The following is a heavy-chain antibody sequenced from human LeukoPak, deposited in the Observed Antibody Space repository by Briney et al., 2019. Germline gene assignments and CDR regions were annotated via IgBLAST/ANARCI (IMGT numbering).Heavy chain of an antibody. Sequence: GGSLRLSCAASGFTFSSYSMNWVRQAPGKGLEWVSSISSSSSYIYYAGSVKGRFTISRDNSKNTVHLQMDSLRAEDSAVYYCTKNAGYSYGLYYFDYWGQGTLVTVSS. V-gene: IGHV3-21*04. CDR3: TKNAGYSYGLYYFDY. CDR1: GFTFSSYS. CDR2: ISSSSSYI. J-gene: IGHJ4*02. D-gene: IGHD5-18*01.